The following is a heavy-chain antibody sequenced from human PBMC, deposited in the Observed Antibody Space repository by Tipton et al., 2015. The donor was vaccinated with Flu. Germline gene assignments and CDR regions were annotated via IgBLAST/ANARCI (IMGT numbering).Heavy chain of an antibody. D-gene: IGHD3-10*01. CDR3: VRGAGSGTHMVFDF. V-gene: IGHV4-4*07. J-gene: IGHJ4*02. CDR1: GGSLSGYY. Sequence: LRLSCNVSGGSLSGYYWSWIRQPAGKGLEWIGRIYTSGNTNYSPSLKSRVTMSVDTSKNQFSLKLSSMTAADTAVYFCVRGAGSGTHMVFDFWGEGKLVTVSS. CDR2: IYTSGNT.